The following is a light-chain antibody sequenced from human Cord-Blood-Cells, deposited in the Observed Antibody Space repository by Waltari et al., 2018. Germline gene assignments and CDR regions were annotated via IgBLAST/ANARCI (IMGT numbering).Light chain of an antibody. CDR2: DVS. CDR3: SSYTSSSTWV. CDR1: SSDVGGYNY. J-gene: IGLJ3*02. V-gene: IGLV2-14*01. Sequence: QSALTQPASVSGSPGQSTTIPCPGTSSDVGGYNYASWYQQHPGKAPKLMIYDVSNRPSGVSNRFSGSKSGNTASLTISGLQAEDEADYYCSSYTSSSTWVFGGGTKLTVL.